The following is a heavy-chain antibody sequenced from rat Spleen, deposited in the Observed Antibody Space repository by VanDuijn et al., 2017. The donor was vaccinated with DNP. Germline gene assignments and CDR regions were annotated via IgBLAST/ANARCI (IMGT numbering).Heavy chain of an antibody. Sequence: EVQLVESGGGLVQPGRSMKLSCAASGFTFSDYAMAWGRQAPGKGLEWVATISYDGLRAYYRDSVKGRFTISRDDSEDTLYLQMDSLRSDDTATYYCARDNYGTSGALDPWGQGTSVTVSS. J-gene: IGHJ4*01. CDR1: GFTFSDYA. V-gene: IGHV5-7*01. D-gene: IGHD1-11*01. CDR2: ISYDGLRA. CDR3: ARDNYGTSGALDP.